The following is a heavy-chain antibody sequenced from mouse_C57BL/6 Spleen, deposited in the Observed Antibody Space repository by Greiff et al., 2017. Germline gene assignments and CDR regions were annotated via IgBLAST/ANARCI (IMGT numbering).Heavy chain of an antibody. J-gene: IGHJ3*01. Sequence: EVMLVESGGGLVKPGGSLKLSCAASGFTFSRYTMSWVRQTPEKRLEWVATISGGGGNTYYPDSVKGRFTISRDNAKNTLYLQMSSLRSEDTALYYCARHGYSLFAYWGQGTLVTVSA. CDR3: ARHGYSLFAY. V-gene: IGHV5-9*01. CDR1: GFTFSRYT. D-gene: IGHD2-3*01. CDR2: ISGGGGNT.